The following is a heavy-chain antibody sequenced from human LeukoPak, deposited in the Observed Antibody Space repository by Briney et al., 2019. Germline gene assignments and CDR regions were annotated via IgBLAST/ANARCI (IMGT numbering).Heavy chain of an antibody. CDR2: MAYDGSNE. CDR1: GFTFSSYG. V-gene: IGHV3-30*18. Sequence: WGSLRLSCAASGFTFSSYGMHWVRQAPGKGLEWVAVMAYDGSNEYYADSVKGRFTTSRDNSKNTLYLQMNSLRTEDTAVYYCAKDRSSSWSFDYWGQGTLVTVSS. J-gene: IGHJ4*02. D-gene: IGHD6-13*01. CDR3: AKDRSSSWSFDY.